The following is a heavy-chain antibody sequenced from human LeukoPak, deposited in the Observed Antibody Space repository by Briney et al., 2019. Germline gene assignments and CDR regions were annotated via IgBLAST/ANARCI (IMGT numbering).Heavy chain of an antibody. CDR1: GFTFSSYS. CDR2: ITSSSSYI. J-gene: IGHJ4*02. V-gene: IGHV3-21*01. CDR3: ARERAATEFDY. D-gene: IGHD2-15*01. Sequence: GGSLRLSCAAPGFTFSSYSMNWVRQAPGKGLEWVSSITSSSSYINYADSVKGRFTISRDNAKNSLYLQMNSLRAEDTAVYYCARERAATEFDYWGQGTLVTVSS.